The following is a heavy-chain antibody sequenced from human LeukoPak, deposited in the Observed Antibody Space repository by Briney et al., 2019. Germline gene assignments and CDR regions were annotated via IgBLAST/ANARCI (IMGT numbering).Heavy chain of an antibody. V-gene: IGHV3-23*01. D-gene: IGHD1-26*01. J-gene: IGHJ4*02. CDR2: IGGGGTE. CDR1: GFTITTYA. Sequence: GGSLRLSCAASGFTITTYAVNWVRQAPGKGLEWVSGIGGGGTEYYADSVKGRSIISSDNSQNLVHLQMNSLTVEDTAVYYCARAQGALDYWGQGTLVTVSS. CDR3: ARAQGALDY.